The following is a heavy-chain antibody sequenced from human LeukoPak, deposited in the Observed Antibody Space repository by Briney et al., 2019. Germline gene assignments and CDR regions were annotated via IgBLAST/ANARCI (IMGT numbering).Heavy chain of an antibody. CDR3: AKSWEYGGNYFDY. CDR1: GFTFSDYG. Sequence: GGSLRLSCAVFGFTFSDYGVHWVRQAPGKGLEWVARISYDGSEKTYPDSVKGRFTISRDNSKNTLYLQMNSLRAEDTAVYYCAKSWEYGGNYFDYWGQGTLVTVSS. D-gene: IGHD1-26*01. J-gene: IGHJ4*02. V-gene: IGHV3-30*18. CDR2: ISYDGSEK.